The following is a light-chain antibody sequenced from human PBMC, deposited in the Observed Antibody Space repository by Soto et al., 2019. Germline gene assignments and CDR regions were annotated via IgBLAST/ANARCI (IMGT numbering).Light chain of an antibody. Sequence: DIQMTQSPSTLSASVGDRVTMTCRASQSIRSWLAWYQQKPAKAPKLLIYDASSLESGVPSRFSGRRSGTGFTLTISSLQPDDFGTYYCQQYESYSPLTFGGGTKVDIK. V-gene: IGKV1-5*01. CDR1: QSIRSW. J-gene: IGKJ4*01. CDR2: DAS. CDR3: QQYESYSPLT.